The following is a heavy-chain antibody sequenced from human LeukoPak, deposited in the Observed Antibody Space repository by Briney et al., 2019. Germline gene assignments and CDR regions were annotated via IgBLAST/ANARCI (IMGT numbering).Heavy chain of an antibody. V-gene: IGHV1-46*01. CDR2: INPSGGNT. J-gene: IGHJ5*02. D-gene: IGHD3-22*01. CDR3: AREYYYDSSGSLWFDP. CDR1: GYTFTSYY. Sequence: ASVKVSCKASGYTFTSYYMHWVRQAPGQGLEWMGIINPSGGNTSYAQKFQGRVTMTRDTSTSTVYMELSSLRSEDTAVYYCAREYYYDSSGSLWFDPWGQGTLVTVSS.